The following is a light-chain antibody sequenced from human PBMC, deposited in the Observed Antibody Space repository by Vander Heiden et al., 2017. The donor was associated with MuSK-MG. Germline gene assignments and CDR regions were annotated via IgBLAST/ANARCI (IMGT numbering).Light chain of an antibody. CDR1: ISNIGSNT. J-gene: IGLJ2*01. CDR2: KNN. Sequence: QSVLTQPPSASGTPGQRVTISCSGSISNIGSNTVHWYQQLPGTAPNLLIYKNNQRPSGVPDRFSCSKSGTSAAPAISGLQAEEEADDYCAAWDDSRNGHVAFGGGTKLTVL. V-gene: IGLV1-44*01. CDR3: AAWDDSRNGHVA.